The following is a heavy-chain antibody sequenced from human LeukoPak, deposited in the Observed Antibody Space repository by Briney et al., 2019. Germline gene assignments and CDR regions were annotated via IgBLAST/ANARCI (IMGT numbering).Heavy chain of an antibody. CDR1: GFTFSDYY. CDR2: ISSSGSTI. D-gene: IGHD6-6*01. Sequence: PGGSQRLSCAASGFTFSDYYMSWIRQAPGKGLEWVSYISSSGSTIYYADSVKGRFTISRDNAKNPLYLQMNSLRAEDTAVYYCARGGGSSRWDYYYYYMDVWGKGTTVTVSS. J-gene: IGHJ6*03. CDR3: ARGGGSSRWDYYYYYMDV. V-gene: IGHV3-11*04.